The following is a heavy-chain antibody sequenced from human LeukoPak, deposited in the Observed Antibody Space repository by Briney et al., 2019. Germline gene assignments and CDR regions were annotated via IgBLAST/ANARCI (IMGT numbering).Heavy chain of an antibody. J-gene: IGHJ5*02. D-gene: IGHD1-20*01. CDR3: ASSHNWNRDNWFDP. Sequence: GASVKVSCKASGYTFTSYGISWVRQAPGQGLEWMGWISAYNGNTNYAQKLQGRVTMTTDTSTSTAYMELRSLRSDDTAVYYCASSHNWNRDNWFDPWGQGILVTVSS. V-gene: IGHV1-18*01. CDR2: ISAYNGNT. CDR1: GYTFTSYG.